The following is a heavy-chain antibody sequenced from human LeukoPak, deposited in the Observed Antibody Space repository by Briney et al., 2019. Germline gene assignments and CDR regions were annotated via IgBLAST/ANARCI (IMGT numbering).Heavy chain of an antibody. CDR1: GFTVSSNY. CDR3: ARASSWYPEFDY. V-gene: IGHV3-53*01. D-gene: IGHD6-13*01. J-gene: IGHJ4*02. Sequence: GGSLRLSCAASGFTVSSNYMSWVRQAPGKGLEWVSVIYSGGNTYYADSVKGRFTISRDNSKNTLYLQMNSLRAEDTAVYYCARASSWYPEFDYWGQGTLVTVSS. CDR2: IYSGGNT.